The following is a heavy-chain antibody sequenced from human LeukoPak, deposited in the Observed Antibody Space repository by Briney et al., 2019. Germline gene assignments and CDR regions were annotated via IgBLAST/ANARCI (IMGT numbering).Heavy chain of an antibody. Sequence: PGRSLRLSCAASGFTFSSYGMHWVRQAPGKGLEWVAVISYDGSNKYYADSVKGRFTISRDNSKNTLYLQMNSLRAEDTAVYYCARYYYDSSGYYPGDVDYGMDVWGQGTTVTVSS. V-gene: IGHV3-30*03. J-gene: IGHJ6*02. CDR2: ISYDGSNK. D-gene: IGHD3-22*01. CDR1: GFTFSSYG. CDR3: ARYYYDSSGYYPGDVDYGMDV.